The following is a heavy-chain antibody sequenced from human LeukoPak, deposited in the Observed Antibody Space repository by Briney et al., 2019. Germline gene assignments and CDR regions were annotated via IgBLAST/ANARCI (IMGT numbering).Heavy chain of an antibody. CDR2: FNGGGTYS. Sequence: PGGSLRLSCAASGFSLTNYAMGWVRQAPGKGLEWLSTFNGGGTYSHHADSVKGRFTVSRDNSKNTLHLQMNSLRTEDTAVYYCAKDFLYNVVDYWGQGTLVAVSS. CDR1: GFSLTNYA. J-gene: IGHJ4*02. D-gene: IGHD3-10*01. CDR3: AKDFLYNVVDY. V-gene: IGHV3-23*01.